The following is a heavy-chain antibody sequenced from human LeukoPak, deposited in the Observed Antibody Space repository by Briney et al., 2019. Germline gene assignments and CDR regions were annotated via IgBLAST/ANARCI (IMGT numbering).Heavy chain of an antibody. Sequence: GGSLRLSCAASGFTVSSTYMSWVRQAPGKGLEWVSIIYSAGSTYYADSVKGRVTISRDNSKNTLYLQMNSLRAEDTAVYYCAKGHCTNGICWLDWGQGTLVTVSS. D-gene: IGHD2-8*01. CDR1: GFTVSSTY. J-gene: IGHJ4*02. CDR3: AKGHCTNGICWLD. V-gene: IGHV3-53*01. CDR2: IYSAGST.